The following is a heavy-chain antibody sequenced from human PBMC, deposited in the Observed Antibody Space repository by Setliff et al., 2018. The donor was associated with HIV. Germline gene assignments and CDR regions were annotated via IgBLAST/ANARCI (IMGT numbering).Heavy chain of an antibody. CDR2: IYYGGST. CDR1: GDSITTNY. CDR3: ARSIKAALRAGAFDV. V-gene: IGHV4-59*01. D-gene: IGHD2-15*01. J-gene: IGHJ3*01. Sequence: SETLSLTCTVSGDSITTNYWSWIRQSPGKGLEWIGSIYYGGSTNYNPSLKSRVTISLDTSRNQVFLNLTSVTAADTAVYYCARSIKAALRAGAFDVWGQGTMVTVSS.